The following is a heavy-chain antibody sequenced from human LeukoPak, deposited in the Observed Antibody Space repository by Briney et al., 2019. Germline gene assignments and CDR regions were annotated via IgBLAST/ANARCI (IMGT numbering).Heavy chain of an antibody. Sequence: SQTLSLTCTVSGGSISSGSYYWSWIRQPAGKGLEWIGRIYTSGSTNYNPSLKSRVTMSVDTSKNQFSLKLSSVTAADTAVYYCARGGSGSYRPTRWGQGTLVTVSS. V-gene: IGHV4-61*02. J-gene: IGHJ4*02. CDR2: IYTSGST. D-gene: IGHD3-10*01. CDR3: ARGGSGSYRPTR. CDR1: GGSISSGSYY.